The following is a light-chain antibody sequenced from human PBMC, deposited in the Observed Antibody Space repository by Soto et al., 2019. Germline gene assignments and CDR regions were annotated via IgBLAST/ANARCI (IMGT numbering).Light chain of an antibody. J-gene: IGLJ3*02. CDR1: NIGSKS. Sequence: SFELTQSPSVSVAPGKTASITCAGNNIGSKSVHWYQQKPGQAPVLVIYYDSDRPSGIPERFSGSNSGNTATLTVSRVEAGDEADYYCQVWDSSSDHGVFGGGTKLTVL. V-gene: IGLV3-21*04. CDR2: YDS. CDR3: QVWDSSSDHGV.